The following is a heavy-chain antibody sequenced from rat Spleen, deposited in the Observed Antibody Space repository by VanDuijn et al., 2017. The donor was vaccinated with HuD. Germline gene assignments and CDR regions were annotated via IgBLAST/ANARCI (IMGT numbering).Heavy chain of an antibody. V-gene: IGHV1-24*01. CDR3: VRARDSDWFAY. D-gene: IGHD4-3*01. J-gene: IGHJ3*01. Sequence: QVQLQQSGTELVKPGSSVKISCKASGYTFTSNYMHWIRQQPGNGLEWIGWIYPGDGDTNYNQKFNGKATLTADKSSSTAYMQLSSLTSEDYAVYFCVRARDSDWFAYWGQGTLVTVSS. CDR1: GYTFTSNY. CDR2: IYPGDGDT.